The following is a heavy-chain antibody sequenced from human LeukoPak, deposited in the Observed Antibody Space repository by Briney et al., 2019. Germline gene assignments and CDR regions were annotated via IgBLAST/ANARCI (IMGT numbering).Heavy chain of an antibody. J-gene: IGHJ4*02. D-gene: IGHD1-26*01. V-gene: IGHV3-7*01. CDR2: IKQDGSEK. CDR1: GFTFSSYW. CDR3: ARTLFVVGAIWDY. Sequence: GGSLRLSCAASGFTFSSYWMSWVRQAPGKGLEWVANIKQDGSEKYYVDSVKGRFTISRDNAKNSLYLQMNSLRAEDTAVYYCARTLFVVGAIWDYWGQGTLLTVSS.